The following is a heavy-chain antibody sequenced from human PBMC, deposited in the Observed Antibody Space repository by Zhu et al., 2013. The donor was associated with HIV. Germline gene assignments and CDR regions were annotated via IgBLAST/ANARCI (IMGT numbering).Heavy chain of an antibody. Sequence: QVQLVQSGAEVKKPGSSVKVSCKASGGTFSSYTISWVRQAPGQGLEWMGRIIPILGIANYAQKFQGRVTITADKSTSTAYMELSSLRSEDTAVYYCARVGTNCSSTSCYTEVGGNWFDPWGQGTLVTVSS. V-gene: IGHV1-69*02. CDR2: IIPILGIA. CDR3: ARVGTNCSSTSCYTEVGGNWFDP. D-gene: IGHD2-2*02. CDR1: GGTFSSYT. J-gene: IGHJ5*02.